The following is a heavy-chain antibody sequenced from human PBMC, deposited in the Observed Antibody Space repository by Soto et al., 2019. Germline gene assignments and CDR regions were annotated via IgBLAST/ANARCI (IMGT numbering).Heavy chain of an antibody. CDR2: LYYSGST. J-gene: IGHJ6*02. Sequence: SETLSLTCTASGGSISSHYWSWIRQPPGKGLEWIGYLYYSGSTDYNPSLRSRVTISVDTSKTQFSLKLSSVTAADTAVYYCARGSGCSGGSCYYGLDVWGQGTTVTVSS. CDR1: GGSISSHY. V-gene: IGHV4-59*11. D-gene: IGHD2-15*01. CDR3: ARGSGCSGGSCYYGLDV.